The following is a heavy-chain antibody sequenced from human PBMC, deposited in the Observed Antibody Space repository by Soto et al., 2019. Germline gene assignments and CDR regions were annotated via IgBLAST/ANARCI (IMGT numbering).Heavy chain of an antibody. D-gene: IGHD5-18*01. CDR1: GFTFSNAW. Sequence: WGSLRLSCAASGFTFSNAWMNWVRQAPGKGLEWVGRIKSKTDGGTTDYAAPVKGRFTISRDDSKNTLYLQMNSLKTEDTAVYYCNTDLKSRKSYGYRNYWGQGTLVTVSS. J-gene: IGHJ4*02. V-gene: IGHV3-15*07. CDR2: IKSKTDGGTT. CDR3: NTDLKSRKSYGYRNY.